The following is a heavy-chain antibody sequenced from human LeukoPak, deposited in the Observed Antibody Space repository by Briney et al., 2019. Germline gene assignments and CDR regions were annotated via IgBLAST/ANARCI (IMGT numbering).Heavy chain of an antibody. J-gene: IGHJ6*02. V-gene: IGHV3-30*18. Sequence: GGSLRLSCAASGLTFSSYGMHWVRQAPGKGLEWVAVISYDGSNKYYADSVKGRFTISRDNSKNTLYLQMNSLRAEDTALYYCAKDALDTVAQVSLFYYYYGMDVWGQGTTVTVSS. CDR3: AKDALDTVAQVSLFYYYYGMDV. D-gene: IGHD6-19*01. CDR1: GLTFSSYG. CDR2: ISYDGSNK.